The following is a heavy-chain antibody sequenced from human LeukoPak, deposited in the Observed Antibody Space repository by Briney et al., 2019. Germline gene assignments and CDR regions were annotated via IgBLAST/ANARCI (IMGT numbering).Heavy chain of an antibody. CDR1: GYTFTGYG. CDR3: ARDGRHRYYYDSSGNYGSWFDP. Sequence: GASVKVSCKASGYTFTGYGISWVRQAPGQGLEWLGWISRYNGHTKYAQKLQGRVTMTTDTSTTTAYMELRSLRSDDTAVYYCARDGRHRYYYDSSGNYGSWFDPWGQGTLVTVSS. CDR2: ISRYNGHT. D-gene: IGHD3-22*01. V-gene: IGHV1-18*01. J-gene: IGHJ5*02.